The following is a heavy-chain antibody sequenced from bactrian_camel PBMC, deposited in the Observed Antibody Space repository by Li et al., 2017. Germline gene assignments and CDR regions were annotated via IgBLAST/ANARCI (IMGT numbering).Heavy chain of an antibody. CDR3: AAPRILSYYHEYDYGVEYIY. J-gene: IGHJ4*01. D-gene: IGHD4*01. Sequence: HVQLVESGGGSVQAGGSLRLSCAVSGCTYNRECVGWFRQAPGKEREAVAVFYIGGDSTYYADSVKGRFTISRDNAKNTLYLQMNSLKSKDTAMYYCAAPRILSYYHEYDYGVEYIYWCQGTQVTVS. V-gene: IGHV3S54*01. CDR2: FYIGGDST. CDR1: GCTYNREC.